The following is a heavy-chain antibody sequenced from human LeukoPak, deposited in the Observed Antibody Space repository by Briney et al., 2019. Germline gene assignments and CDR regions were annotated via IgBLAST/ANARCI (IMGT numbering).Heavy chain of an antibody. Sequence: SETLSLTCTVSGGSIGSYYWSWIRKPPGKGLEWIGYIYYSGSTNYNPSLKSRVTISVDTSKNQFSLKLSSVTAADTAVYYCAAGIADYYYGMDVWGQGTTVTVSS. CDR2: IYYSGST. CDR1: GGSIGSYY. J-gene: IGHJ6*02. D-gene: IGHD6-13*01. CDR3: AAGIADYYYGMDV. V-gene: IGHV4-59*08.